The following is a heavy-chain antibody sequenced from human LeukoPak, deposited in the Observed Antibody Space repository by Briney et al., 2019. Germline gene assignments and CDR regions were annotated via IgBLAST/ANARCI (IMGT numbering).Heavy chain of an antibody. Sequence: GGSLSLSCAASGFTFSSYAMSWVRQAPGKGLEWVSAISGSGGSTYYADSVKGRFTISRDNSKNTLYLQMNSLRAEDTAVYYCAKSSGSGWPLDNYYYYYMDVWGKGTTVPVSS. D-gene: IGHD6-19*01. V-gene: IGHV3-23*01. CDR2: ISGSGGST. CDR1: GFTFSSYA. CDR3: AKSSGSGWPLDNYYYYYMDV. J-gene: IGHJ6*03.